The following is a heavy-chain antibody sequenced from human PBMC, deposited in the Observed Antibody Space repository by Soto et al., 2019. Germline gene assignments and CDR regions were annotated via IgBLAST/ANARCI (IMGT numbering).Heavy chain of an antibody. CDR2: IYPGDSDT. Sequence: PGESLKISCKGSGYSFTSYWIGWVRQMPGKSLEWMGIIYPGDSDTRYSPSFQGQVTISADKSISTAYLQWSSLKASDTAMYYCARHDPLGYSYGLWDGGAYYYGMDVWGQGTTVTVSS. D-gene: IGHD5-18*01. J-gene: IGHJ6*02. V-gene: IGHV5-51*01. CDR1: GYSFTSYW. CDR3: ARHDPLGYSYGLWDGGAYYYGMDV.